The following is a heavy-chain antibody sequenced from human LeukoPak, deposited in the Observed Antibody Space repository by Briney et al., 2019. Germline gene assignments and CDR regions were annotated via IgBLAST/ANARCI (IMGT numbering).Heavy chain of an antibody. V-gene: IGHV5-51*01. CDR1: GYHFASYW. CDR2: VYPGDSDT. J-gene: IGHJ4*02. CDR3: ARWATGRRSSYFDY. D-gene: IGHD1-14*01. Sequence: GESPKISFKGSGYHFASYWIGGVRQIPGKGLEWMGIVYPGDSDTRYTPSFQGQGTISADKSISTGYLQWSRLKASDTAMYYGARWATGRRSSYFDYWGQGTLVSVSS.